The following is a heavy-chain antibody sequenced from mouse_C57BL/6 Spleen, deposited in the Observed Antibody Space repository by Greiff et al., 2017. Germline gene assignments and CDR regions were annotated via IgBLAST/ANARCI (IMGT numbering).Heavy chain of an antibody. V-gene: IGHV1-72*01. CDR2: IDPNSGGT. Sequence: QVQLQQSGAELVKPGASVKLSCKASGYTFTSYWMHWVKQRPGRGLEWIGRIDPNSGGTKYNEKFKSKATLTVDKPSSTAYMQLSSLTSEDSAVYYCARGRDDYVPYAMDYWGQGTSVTVSS. CDR3: ARGRDDYVPYAMDY. CDR1: GYTFTSYW. D-gene: IGHD2-4*01. J-gene: IGHJ4*01.